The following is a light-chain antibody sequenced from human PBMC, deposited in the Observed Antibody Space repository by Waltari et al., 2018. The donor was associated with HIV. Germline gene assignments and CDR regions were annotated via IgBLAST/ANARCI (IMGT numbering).Light chain of an antibody. CDR1: QAINNY. CDR2: AAS. V-gene: IGKV1-9*01. J-gene: IGKJ2*03. Sequence: DIQLTQSPSFLSASVGDRVTITCRASQAINNYLAFAWYQEKPGEAPKLLIFAASTLQSGVPSRFSGSGSGTEFTLTISSLQPEDFANYYCQQLDNYPLSFGQGTKLEIK. CDR3: QQLDNYPLS.